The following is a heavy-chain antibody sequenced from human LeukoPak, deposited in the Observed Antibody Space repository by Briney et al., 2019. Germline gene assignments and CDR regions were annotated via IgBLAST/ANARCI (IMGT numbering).Heavy chain of an antibody. CDR3: ARDYGSGTYRDAFDI. J-gene: IGHJ3*02. V-gene: IGHV5-51*01. Sequence: GESLKISCKGSGYSFTSYWISWVRQMPGKGLEWMGIIYPGDSDTRYSPSFQGQVTISVDKSISTAYLQWSSLKASDTATYYCARDYGSGTYRDAFDIWGQGTMVTASS. CDR2: IYPGDSDT. D-gene: IGHD3-10*01. CDR1: GYSFTSYW.